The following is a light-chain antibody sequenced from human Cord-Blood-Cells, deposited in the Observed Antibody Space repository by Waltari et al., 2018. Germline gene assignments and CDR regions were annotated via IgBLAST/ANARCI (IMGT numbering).Light chain of an antibody. V-gene: IGKV4-1*01. J-gene: IGKJ4*01. CDR3: QQYYSTPLT. CDR1: QSVLYSSNNKNY. CDR2: WAS. Sequence: DIVMTQSPDSLAVSLGERATINCKYSQSVLYSSNNKNYLDWYQQKQGQPPKLLIYWASTRESGVPDRFSGSGSGTDFTLTISSLQAEDVAVYYCQQYYSTPLTFGGGTKVEIK.